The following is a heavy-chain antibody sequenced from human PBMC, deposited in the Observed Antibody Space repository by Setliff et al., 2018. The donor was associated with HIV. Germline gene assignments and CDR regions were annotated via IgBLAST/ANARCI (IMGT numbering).Heavy chain of an antibody. D-gene: IGHD6-13*01. CDR1: GYTFTIYS. J-gene: IGHJ3*02. CDR2: ISGYNGNT. CDR3: ARGSSGIAAAYPDALDI. V-gene: IGHV1-18*01. Sequence: VASVKVSCKASGYTFTIYSINWVRQAPGQGLEWMGSISGYNGNTNYAQKFQGRVTMTTDTSTSTAYMELRSLRSDDTAVYYCARGSSGIAAAYPDALDIWGQGTMVTVSS.